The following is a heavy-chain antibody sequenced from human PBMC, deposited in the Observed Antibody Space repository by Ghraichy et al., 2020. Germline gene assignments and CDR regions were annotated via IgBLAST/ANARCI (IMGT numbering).Heavy chain of an antibody. CDR3: ARVDRETYSEVRGVIITPYYFDY. J-gene: IGHJ4*02. V-gene: IGHV4-4*02. CDR1: GGSISSSNW. D-gene: IGHD3-10*01. Sequence: SETLSLTCAVSGGSISSSNWWSWVRQPPGKGLEWIGEIYHSGSTNYNPSLKSRVTISVDKSKNQFSLKLSSVTAADTAVYYCARVDRETYSEVRGVIITPYYFDYWGQGTLVTVSS. CDR2: IYHSGST.